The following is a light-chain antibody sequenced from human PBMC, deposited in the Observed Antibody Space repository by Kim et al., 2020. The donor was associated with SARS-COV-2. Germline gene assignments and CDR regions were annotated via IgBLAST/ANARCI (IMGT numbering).Light chain of an antibody. V-gene: IGKV3-15*01. J-gene: IGKJ1*01. CDR2: GAS. Sequence: EIVMTQSPATLSVSPGERATLSCRASQSVSSNLAWYQQKPGQAPRLLIYGASTRATGIPARFSGSGSGTEFTLTISSLQSEDFAVYYCQQRTFGQGTKVDIK. CDR3: QQRT. CDR1: QSVSSN.